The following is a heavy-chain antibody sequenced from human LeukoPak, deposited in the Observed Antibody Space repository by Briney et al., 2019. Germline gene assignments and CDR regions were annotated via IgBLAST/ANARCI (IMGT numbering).Heavy chain of an antibody. D-gene: IGHD1-26*01. CDR2: IYYSGST. CDR3: AREVGATTN. J-gene: IGHJ4*02. Sequence: SETLSLTCTVSGGSVSSGSYYWSWIRQPPGKGLEWIGYIYYSGSTNYNPPLKSRVTISVDTSKNQFSLKLSSVTAADTAVYYCAREVGATTNWGQGALVTVSS. V-gene: IGHV4-61*01. CDR1: GGSVSSGSYY.